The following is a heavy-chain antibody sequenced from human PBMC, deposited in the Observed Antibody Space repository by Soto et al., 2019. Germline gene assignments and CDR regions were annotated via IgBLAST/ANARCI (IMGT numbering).Heavy chain of an antibody. J-gene: IGHJ3*01. V-gene: IGHV3-30-3*01. D-gene: IGHD1-1*01. Sequence: QVHLVESGGGVVRPGGALTLPWTTSGIHFSNYAFPWVPQAPSQGLEWVAVISFDGSSHFYGTSMKGRSLITRDNSKSTLYLQMSSLRLEDTGVFFCARGIASTSLVTFDVWGQGTMVTVS. CDR1: GIHFSNYA. CDR3: ARGIASTSLVTFDV. CDR2: ISFDGSSH.